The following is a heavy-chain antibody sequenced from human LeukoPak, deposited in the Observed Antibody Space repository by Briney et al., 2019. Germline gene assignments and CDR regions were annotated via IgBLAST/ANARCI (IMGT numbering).Heavy chain of an antibody. V-gene: IGHV5-51*01. CDR3: ARLRVCSSTSCYQRDNWFDP. CDR2: IYPGDSDT. D-gene: IGHD2-2*01. J-gene: IGHJ5*02. CDR1: GYSFTSYW. Sequence: GESLKISCKGSGYSFTSYWIDWVRQMPGKGLEWMGIIYPGDSDTRYSPSFQGQVTISADKSISTAYLQWSSLKVSDTAMYYCARLRVCSSTSCYQRDNWFDPWGQGTLVTVSS.